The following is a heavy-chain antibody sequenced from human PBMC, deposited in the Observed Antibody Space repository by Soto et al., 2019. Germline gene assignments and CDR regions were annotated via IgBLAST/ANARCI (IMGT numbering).Heavy chain of an antibody. CDR1: GFTFSRYA. Sequence: QVQLVESGGGVVQPGRSLRLSCAASGFTFSRYAMHWVRQAPGKGLEWVAVISYDGSNKYYVDSVKGRFTISRDNSKNTLYLQMNSLRAEDTAVYSCARPVAGTGEEDYWGQGALVTVSS. CDR2: ISYDGSNK. CDR3: ARPVAGTGEEDY. V-gene: IGHV3-30-3*01. D-gene: IGHD6-19*01. J-gene: IGHJ4*02.